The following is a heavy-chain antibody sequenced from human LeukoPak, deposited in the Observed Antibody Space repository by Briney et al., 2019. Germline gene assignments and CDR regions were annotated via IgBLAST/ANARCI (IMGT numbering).Heavy chain of an antibody. Sequence: GASVKVSCKASGYTFTSYYMHWVRQAPGQGLEWMGLINPSGGSTSYAQKFQGRVTMTRDTSTSTVYMELSSLRSEDTAVYYCARVPDYYDSSGYPDYWGQGTLVTVSS. CDR1: GYTFTSYY. CDR2: INPSGGST. V-gene: IGHV1-46*01. J-gene: IGHJ4*02. D-gene: IGHD3-22*01. CDR3: ARVPDYYDSSGYPDY.